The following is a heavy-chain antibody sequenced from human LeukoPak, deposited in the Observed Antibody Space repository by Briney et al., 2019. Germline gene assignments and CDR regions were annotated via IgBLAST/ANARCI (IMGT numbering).Heavy chain of an antibody. CDR1: GFTSSDYY. CDR3: ARMYYDILTGYYFDY. V-gene: IGHV3-11*01. J-gene: IGHJ4*02. Sequence: GGSLRLSCAASGFTSSDYYMSWIRQAPGKGLEWVSYISSSGSTIYYADSVKGRFTISRDNAKNSLYLQMNSLRAEDTAVYYCARMYYDILTGYYFDYWGQGTLVTVSS. D-gene: IGHD3-9*01. CDR2: ISSSGSTI.